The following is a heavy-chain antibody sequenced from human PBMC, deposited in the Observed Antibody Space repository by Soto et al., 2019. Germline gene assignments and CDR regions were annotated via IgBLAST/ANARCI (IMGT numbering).Heavy chain of an antibody. Sequence: GGSLRLSCAASGFTFSSYAMSWVRQAPGKGLEWVSAISGSGGITYYADSVKGRFTISRDNSKNTLYLQMNSLRAEDTAVYYCAKVWSSGIPYYYGMDVWGQGTTVTVSS. CDR3: AKVWSSGIPYYYGMDV. CDR2: ISGSGGIT. CDR1: GFTFSSYA. D-gene: IGHD3-3*01. V-gene: IGHV3-23*01. J-gene: IGHJ6*02.